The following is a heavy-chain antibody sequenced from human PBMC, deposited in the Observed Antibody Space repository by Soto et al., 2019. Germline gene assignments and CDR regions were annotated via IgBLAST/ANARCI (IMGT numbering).Heavy chain of an antibody. CDR2: ISGSGGST. Sequence: HPADSTRLASAAPGYPVNSYAMSWVRQAPGKGLEWVSAISGSGGSTYYADSVKGRFTISRDNSKNTLYLQMNSLRAEDTAVYYCAKEKYYYDSSGYYLQTGGMDVWGQGPRVTGYS. CDR1: GYPVNSYA. V-gene: IGHV3-23*01. D-gene: IGHD3-22*01. J-gene: IGHJ6*02. CDR3: AKEKYYYDSSGYYLQTGGMDV.